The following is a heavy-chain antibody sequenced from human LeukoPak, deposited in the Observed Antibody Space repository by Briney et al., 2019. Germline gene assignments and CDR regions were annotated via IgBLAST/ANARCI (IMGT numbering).Heavy chain of an antibody. Sequence: PGGSLRLSCAASGFTFSSYWMSWVRQAPGKGLEWVSNIKQDGCEKYYVDSVKGRFTISRDNAKNSLYLQMNSLRAEDTAVYYCAGGRWLQLGYFDYWGQGTLVTVSS. V-gene: IGHV3-7*04. CDR1: GFTFSSYW. CDR2: IKQDGCEK. D-gene: IGHD5-24*01. CDR3: AGGRWLQLGYFDY. J-gene: IGHJ4*02.